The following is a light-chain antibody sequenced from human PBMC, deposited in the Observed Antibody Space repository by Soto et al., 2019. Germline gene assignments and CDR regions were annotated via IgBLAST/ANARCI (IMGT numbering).Light chain of an antibody. V-gene: IGLV2-14*01. CDR3: SSYTSSSTLYV. CDR2: EVN. J-gene: IGLJ1*01. Sequence: QSALTQPASVSGSPRQSITISCTGASSDVGSYTYVSWYQQHPGNAPKLMIYEVNNRPSGVSNRFSGSKSGNTASLTISGLQAEDEADYYCSSYTSSSTLYVFGTGTKLTVL. CDR1: SSDVGSYTY.